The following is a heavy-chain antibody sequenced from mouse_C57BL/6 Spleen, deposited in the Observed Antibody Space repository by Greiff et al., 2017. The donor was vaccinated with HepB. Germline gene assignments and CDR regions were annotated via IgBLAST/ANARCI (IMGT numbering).Heavy chain of an antibody. D-gene: IGHD1-1*01. V-gene: IGHV1-80*01. Sequence: QVHVKQSGAELVKPGASVKISCKASGYAFSSYWMNWVKQRPGKGLEWIGQIYPGDGDTNYNGKFKGKATLTADKSSSTSYMQLSSLTSEDSAVYFCAREKDYYGSSYGFAYWGQGTLVTVSA. CDR3: AREKDYYGSSYGFAY. CDR2: IYPGDGDT. J-gene: IGHJ3*01. CDR1: GYAFSSYW.